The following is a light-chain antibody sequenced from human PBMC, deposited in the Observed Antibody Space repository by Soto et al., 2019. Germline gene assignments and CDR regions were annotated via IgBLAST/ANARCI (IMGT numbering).Light chain of an antibody. Sequence: QSALTQPPSASGSPGQSVTISCTRTSSDVGGYNYVSWYQQHPGKAPKLMIYEVSKRPSGVPDRFSGSKSGNTASLTVSGLQAEDEADYYCSSYAGSKTLFGGGTKVTVL. CDR3: SSYAGSKTL. J-gene: IGLJ2*01. CDR1: SSDVGGYNY. CDR2: EVS. V-gene: IGLV2-8*01.